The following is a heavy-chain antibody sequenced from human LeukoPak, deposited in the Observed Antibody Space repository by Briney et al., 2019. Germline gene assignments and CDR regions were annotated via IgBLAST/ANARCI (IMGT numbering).Heavy chain of an antibody. J-gene: IGHJ4*02. CDR1: GFPFSIFP. CDR3: AALIAVAAFDY. D-gene: IGHD6-19*01. CDR2: ICGCDGST. Sequence: GGPLTLPCAASGFPFSIFPMSCVRQATGKGVECVSDICGCDGSTYYADSVKSRFTISRDNSKNTLYLQMNSLRAEDTAVYYCAALIAVAAFDYWGQGTLVTVSS. V-gene: IGHV3-23*01.